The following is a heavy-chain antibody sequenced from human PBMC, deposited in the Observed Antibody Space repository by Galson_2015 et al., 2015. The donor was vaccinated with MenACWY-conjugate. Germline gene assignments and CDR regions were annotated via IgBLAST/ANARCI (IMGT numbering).Heavy chain of an antibody. D-gene: IGHD3-22*01. CDR2: IWSDGSNT. Sequence: SLRLSCAASGFNFGNYAMHWVRQAPGKGLQWVAVIWSDGSNTYYADSVKGRFTISRDNSEDKLYLQMNSLTAEDTAVYFCARDYYHSSGYTIRGPLGSWGRGTLVTVSS. V-gene: IGHV3-33*01. J-gene: IGHJ4*02. CDR3: ARDYYHSSGYTIRGPLGS. CDR1: GFNFGNYA.